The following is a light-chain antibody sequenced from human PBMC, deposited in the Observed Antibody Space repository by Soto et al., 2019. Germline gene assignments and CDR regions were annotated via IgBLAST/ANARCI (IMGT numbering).Light chain of an antibody. J-gene: IGLJ1*01. Sequence: QSVLTQPASVSGSPGQSITISCTGTSSNVGSYKLVSWYQQHPGKAPKLMIFEVNKRPSGVSNRFSGSKSGNTASLTISGLKVEDEADYYCCSYVGARTYVFGTGTKVTVL. CDR2: EVN. V-gene: IGLV2-23*02. CDR1: SSNVGSYKL. CDR3: CSYVGARTYV.